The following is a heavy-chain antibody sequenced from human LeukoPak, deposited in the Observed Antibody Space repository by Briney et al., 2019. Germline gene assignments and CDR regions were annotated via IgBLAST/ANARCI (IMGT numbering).Heavy chain of an antibody. Sequence: VASVKVSCKASGYTFTSYGISWVRQAPGQGLEWMGWISAYNGNTNNAQKLQGRVTMTTDTSTSTAYMELRSLRSDDTAVYYCARDLHYYDSSGYYYSLDYWGQGTLVTVSS. J-gene: IGHJ4*02. D-gene: IGHD3-22*01. CDR3: ARDLHYYDSSGYYYSLDY. CDR1: GYTFTSYG. CDR2: ISAYNGNT. V-gene: IGHV1-18*01.